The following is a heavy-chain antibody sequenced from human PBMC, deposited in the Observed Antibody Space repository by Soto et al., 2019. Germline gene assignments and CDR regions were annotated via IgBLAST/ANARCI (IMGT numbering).Heavy chain of an antibody. CDR1: GYTFTSYD. D-gene: IGHD6-6*01. CDR3: AGDSSSPQDNWFDP. Sequence: ASVKVSCKASGYTFTSYDINWVRQATGQGLEWMGRMNPNSGNTGYAQKFQGRVTMTRNTSISTAYMELSSLRSEDTAVYYCAGDSSSPQDNWFDPWGQGTLVTVSS. V-gene: IGHV1-8*01. J-gene: IGHJ5*02. CDR2: MNPNSGNT.